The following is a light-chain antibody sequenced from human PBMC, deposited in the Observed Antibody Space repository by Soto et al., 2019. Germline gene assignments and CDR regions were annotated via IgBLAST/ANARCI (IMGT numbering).Light chain of an antibody. CDR3: QSYDSSLSGSYV. V-gene: IGLV1-40*01. CDR2: GNS. J-gene: IGLJ1*01. CDR1: SSNIGAGYD. Sequence: QSVLTQPPSVSGAPGQRVTISCTGSSSNIGAGYDVHWYQQLPGTAPKLPISGNSNRPSGVPDRFSGSKSGTSASLAITGLQAEDEADYYCQSYDSSLSGSYVFGTGTKVTVL.